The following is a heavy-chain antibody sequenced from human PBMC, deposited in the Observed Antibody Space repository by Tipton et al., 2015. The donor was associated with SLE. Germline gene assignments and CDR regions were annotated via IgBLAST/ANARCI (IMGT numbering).Heavy chain of an antibody. CDR1: GFSISSYY. D-gene: IGHD1-26*01. V-gene: IGHV4-38-2*02. CDR3: ASLVGVSTSGAFDL. J-gene: IGHJ3*01. CDR2: IYHSGTT. Sequence: TLSLTCTVSGFSISSYYWGWIRQPPGKGLEWLGTIYHSGTTYYNPSLKSRLTLSIDTSKNQFSLKLTSVAAADTAMYYCASLVGVSTSGAFDLWGQGTMVTVSS.